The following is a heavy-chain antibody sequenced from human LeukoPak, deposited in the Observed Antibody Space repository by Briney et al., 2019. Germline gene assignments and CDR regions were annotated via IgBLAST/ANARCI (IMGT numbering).Heavy chain of an antibody. Sequence: PSETLSLTCAVYGGSFSDYYWSWIRQPPGKGLEWIGEINHRGFTNYNPSLKSRVIISVDTSKNQFSLKLSSLTAADTAMYYCARRGYSYGYKGYYFEYWGQGILVTVSS. V-gene: IGHV4-34*01. CDR3: ARRGYSYGYKGYYFEY. CDR1: GGSFSDYY. J-gene: IGHJ4*02. D-gene: IGHD5-18*01. CDR2: INHRGFT.